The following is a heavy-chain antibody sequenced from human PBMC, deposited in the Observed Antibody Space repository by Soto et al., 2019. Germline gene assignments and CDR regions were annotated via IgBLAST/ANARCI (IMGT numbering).Heavy chain of an antibody. J-gene: IGHJ6*02. D-gene: IGHD3-22*01. CDR3: ARYRVVTYYYYGMDV. CDR2: IIPIFGTA. V-gene: IGHV1-69*13. Sequence: SVKVSCKASGGTFSSYAISWVRQAPGQGLEWMGGIIPIFGTANYAQKFQGRVTITADESTSTAYMELSSLRSEDTAVYYCARYRVVTYYYYGMDVWGQGTTVTVSS. CDR1: GGTFSSYA.